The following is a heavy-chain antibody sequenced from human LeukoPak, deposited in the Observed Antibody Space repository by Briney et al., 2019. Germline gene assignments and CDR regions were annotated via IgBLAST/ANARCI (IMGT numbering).Heavy chain of an antibody. J-gene: IGHJ4*02. Sequence: GGSLRLSCAASGFTFSSYAMSWVRQAPGKGLEWVSAISGSGGSTYYADSVKGRFTVSRDDSKNTLYLQMNSLRAEDTAVYYCARGLYDYDYWGQGTLVTVSS. V-gene: IGHV3-23*01. CDR3: ARGLYDYDY. CDR1: GFTFSSYA. D-gene: IGHD3-16*01. CDR2: ISGSGGST.